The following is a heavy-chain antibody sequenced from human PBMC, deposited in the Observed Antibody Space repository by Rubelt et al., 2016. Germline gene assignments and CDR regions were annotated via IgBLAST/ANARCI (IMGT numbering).Heavy chain of an antibody. D-gene: IGHD2-2*01. CDR1: GASVSSSSYY. CDR2: IYYNGNT. V-gene: IGHV4-39*01. CDR3: ARVPYCSSTTCYFSDY. J-gene: IGHJ4*02. Sequence: QVLLQESGPGLVKTSETLSLTCTVSGASVSSSSYYWGWIRQPPGKGLEWIATIYYNGNTYYNPSLESRVTISVDTSKNQFSLKVGAVTAADTAVYFCARVPYCSSTTCYFSDYWGQGTLVTVSS.